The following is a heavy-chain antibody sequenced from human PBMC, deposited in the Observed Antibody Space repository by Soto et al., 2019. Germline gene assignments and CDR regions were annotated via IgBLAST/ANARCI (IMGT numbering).Heavy chain of an antibody. CDR1: GFTFSSYW. CDR3: ARAVSEVRGVIGSYYYYYMDV. V-gene: IGHV3-74*01. D-gene: IGHD3-10*01. J-gene: IGHJ6*03. Sequence: GGSLRLSCAASGFTFSSYWMHWVRQAPGKGLVWVSRINSDGSSTSYADSVKGRFTISRDNAKNTLYLQMNSLGAEDTAVYYCARAVSEVRGVIGSYYYYYMDVWGKGTTVTVSS. CDR2: INSDGSST.